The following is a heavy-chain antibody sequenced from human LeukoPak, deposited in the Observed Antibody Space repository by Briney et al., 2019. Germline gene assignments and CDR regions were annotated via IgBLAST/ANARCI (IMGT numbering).Heavy chain of an antibody. D-gene: IGHD1-26*01. CDR1: GYTFTSYD. CDR2: MNPNSGNT. Sequence: ASVKVSCKASGYTFTSYDINWVRQATGQGLEWMGWMNPNSGNTGYAQKFQGRVTMTRNTPISTAYMELSSLRSEDTAVYYCARAPPRIVGATTPYAFDIWGQGTMVTVSS. V-gene: IGHV1-8*01. J-gene: IGHJ3*02. CDR3: ARAPPRIVGATTPYAFDI.